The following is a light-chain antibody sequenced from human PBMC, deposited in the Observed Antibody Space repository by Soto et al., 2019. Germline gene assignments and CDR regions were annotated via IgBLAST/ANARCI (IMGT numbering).Light chain of an antibody. V-gene: IGLV2-23*01. CDR2: EDS. J-gene: IGLJ1*01. CDR3: CSYAGSSTYV. CDR1: SSDFGSYNL. Sequence: QSALTQPASVSGSPGQSITISCTGTSSDFGSYNLFSWYQQHPGKAPKLMIYEDSKRPSGVSNRFSGSNSGNTASLTIFGLQAEDDADYYCCSYAGSSTYVFGTGTKVTVL.